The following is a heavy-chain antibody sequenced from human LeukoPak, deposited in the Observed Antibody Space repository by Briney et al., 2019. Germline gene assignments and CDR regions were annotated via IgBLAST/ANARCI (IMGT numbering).Heavy chain of an antibody. J-gene: IGHJ5*02. Sequence: TSETLSLTCTVSGYSINSGYHWGWIRLPPGKGLEWIGTTNHSGSTNYNPSLRSRVTISVDKSKNQISLRLNSVTAADTAVYYCARDPGDSSGRNWFDPWGQGTLVTVS. V-gene: IGHV4-38-2*02. CDR3: ARDPGDSSGRNWFDP. D-gene: IGHD6-19*01. CDR2: TNHSGST. CDR1: GYSINSGYH.